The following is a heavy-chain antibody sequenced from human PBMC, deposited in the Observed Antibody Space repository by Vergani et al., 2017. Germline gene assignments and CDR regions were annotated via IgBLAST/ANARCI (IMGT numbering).Heavy chain of an antibody. Sequence: QVQLQQSGPGLVKPSQTLSLTCAISGDSVSSNSAAWNWIRQSPSRGLEWLGRTYYRSKWYNDYAVSVKSRITINPDTSKNQFSLQLNAVTPADTAVYYCARDSSSSGLYPRVDAFDIWGQGTMVTVSS. J-gene: IGHJ3*02. CDR2: TYYRSKWYN. CDR1: GDSVSSNSAA. CDR3: ARDSSSSGLYPRVDAFDI. D-gene: IGHD6-6*01. V-gene: IGHV6-1*01.